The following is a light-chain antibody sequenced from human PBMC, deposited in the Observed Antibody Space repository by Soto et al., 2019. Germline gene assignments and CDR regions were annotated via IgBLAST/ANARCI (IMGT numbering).Light chain of an antibody. CDR1: HSVSSR. V-gene: IGKV3-15*01. CDR2: GAS. Sequence: EIVMTQSPATLSVSPGERATLSCRASHSVSSRLAWYQQKPGQAPRLLIYGASTRATGLPARFSGSGSGTEFTLTLSSLQSEEFAVYYCQHYTNWPLTFGGGTKVEIK. CDR3: QHYTNWPLT. J-gene: IGKJ4*01.